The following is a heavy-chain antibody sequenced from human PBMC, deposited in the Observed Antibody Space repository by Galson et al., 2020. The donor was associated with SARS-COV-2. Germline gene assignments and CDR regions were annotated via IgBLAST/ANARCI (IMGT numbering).Heavy chain of an antibody. V-gene: IGHV3-53*01. CDR1: GFTVSANY. J-gene: IGHJ6*04. CDR2: LYSGGTT. D-gene: IGHD5-12*01. CDR3: ARHPEKNRSGYYKYLLQV. Sequence: GESLKISCAVSGFTVSANYLSWVRQAPGKGLEWVSLLYSGGTTVYADSVKGRFTVSTDNSKNTFYLHMNSLRVEDTGVYYCARHPEKNRSGYYKYLLQVWGKGTTVTVSS.